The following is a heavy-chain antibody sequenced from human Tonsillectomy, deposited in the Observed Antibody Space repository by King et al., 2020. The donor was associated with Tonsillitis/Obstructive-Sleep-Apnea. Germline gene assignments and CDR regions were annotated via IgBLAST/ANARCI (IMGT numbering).Heavy chain of an antibody. CDR3: ARLPSITIFGVAPYYMDV. CDR2: ISVHNANT. V-gene: IGHV1-18*01. CDR1: GYTFTSYV. J-gene: IGHJ6*03. Sequence: VLLVQSGAEVKKSGASVKVSCKASGYTFTSYVITWVRQAPGQGLEWMGWISVHNANTNYAQKLQGRVTMTTDTSTNTAYMELRSLRSDDTAIYYCARLPSITIFGVAPYYMDVWGKGTKVTVSS. D-gene: IGHD3-3*01.